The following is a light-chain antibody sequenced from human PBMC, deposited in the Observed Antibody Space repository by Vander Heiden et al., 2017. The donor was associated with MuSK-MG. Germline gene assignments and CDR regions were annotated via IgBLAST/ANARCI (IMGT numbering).Light chain of an antibody. V-gene: IGKV1-6*01. Sequence: IQLTQSPSSLSASVGDRVTITCRASQGIRNALGWYQQKPGKAPKLLIYAASSLESGVPSRFSGSGSDTDFTLIISSLQPEDFATYFCLQDHNLPLTFGQGTKVEIK. J-gene: IGKJ2*01. CDR1: QGIRNA. CDR3: LQDHNLPLT. CDR2: AAS.